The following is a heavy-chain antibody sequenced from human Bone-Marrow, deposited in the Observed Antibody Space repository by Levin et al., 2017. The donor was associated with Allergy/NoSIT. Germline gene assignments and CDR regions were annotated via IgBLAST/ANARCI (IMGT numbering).Heavy chain of an antibody. CDR1: GGSISSYY. CDR2: IYYSGST. D-gene: IGHD5-18*01. CDR3: ARGRIQLWLHYFDY. V-gene: IGHV4-59*01. J-gene: IGHJ4*02. Sequence: SETLSLTCTVSGGSISSYYWSWIRQPPGKGLEWIGYIYYSGSTNYNPSLKSRVTISVDTSKNQFSLKLSSVTAADTAVYYCARGRIQLWLHYFDYWGQGTLVTVSS.